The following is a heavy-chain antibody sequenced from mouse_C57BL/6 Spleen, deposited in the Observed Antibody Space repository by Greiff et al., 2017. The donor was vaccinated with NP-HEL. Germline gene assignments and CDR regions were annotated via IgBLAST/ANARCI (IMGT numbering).Heavy chain of an antibody. V-gene: IGHV1-19*01. D-gene: IGHD4-1*01. CDR2: INPYNGGT. Sequence: EVQLQQSGPVLVKPGASVKMSCKASGYTFTDYYMNWVKQSHGKSLEWIGVINPYNGGTSYNQKFKGKATLTVDKSSSTAYMELNSLTSEDSAVYYCARDWDHFDYWGQGTTLTVSS. J-gene: IGHJ2*01. CDR3: ARDWDHFDY. CDR1: GYTFTDYY.